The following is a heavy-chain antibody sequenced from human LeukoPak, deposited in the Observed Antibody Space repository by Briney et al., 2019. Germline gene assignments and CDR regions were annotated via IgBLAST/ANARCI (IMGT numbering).Heavy chain of an antibody. CDR3: ARVYYSSSYDYWYFDL. CDR2: IYYSGST. J-gene: IGHJ2*01. D-gene: IGHD6-13*01. Sequence: SETLSLTCSVSGGSISSYYWSWFRQPPGKGLEWIGYIYYSGSTNYNPSLKSRVTISVDTSKNQFSLKLSSVTAADTAVYYCARVYYSSSYDYWYFDLWGRGTLVTVSS. CDR1: GGSISSYY. V-gene: IGHV4-59*01.